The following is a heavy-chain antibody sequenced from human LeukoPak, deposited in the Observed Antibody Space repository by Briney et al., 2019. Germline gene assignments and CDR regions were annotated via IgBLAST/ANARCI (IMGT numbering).Heavy chain of an antibody. Sequence: PSETLSLTCTVSGGSISSSSYYWGWIRQPPGKGLEWIGSIYCSGSTYYNPSFKSRVTISVDTSKNQFSLKLSSVTAADTAVYFCARRRVGDFDVWGQGTMVTVSS. CDR1: GGSISSSSYY. D-gene: IGHD1-26*01. CDR2: IYCSGST. CDR3: ARRRVGDFDV. V-gene: IGHV4-39*07. J-gene: IGHJ3*01.